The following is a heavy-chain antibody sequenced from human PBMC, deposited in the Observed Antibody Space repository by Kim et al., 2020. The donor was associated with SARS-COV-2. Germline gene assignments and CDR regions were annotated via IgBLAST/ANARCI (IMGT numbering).Heavy chain of an antibody. D-gene: IGHD3-16*01. J-gene: IGHJ4*02. CDR2: ISYDGSNK. CDR1: GFTFSSYA. V-gene: IGHV3-30*04. CDR3: ASGFEARFRPSPLDY. Sequence: GGSLRLSCAASGFTFSSYAMHWVRQAPGKGLEWVAVISYDGSNKYYADSVKGRFTISRDNSKNTLYLQMNSLRAEDTAVYYCASGFEARFRPSPLDYWGQGTLVTVSS.